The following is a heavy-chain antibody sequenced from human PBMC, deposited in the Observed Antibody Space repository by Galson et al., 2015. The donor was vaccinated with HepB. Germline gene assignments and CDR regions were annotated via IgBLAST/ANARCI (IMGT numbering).Heavy chain of an antibody. Sequence: ETLSLTCTVSGDTISNYYWSWIRQSLGRGLEWVGYIYYSGSTIYNPSLKSRVTISVDTSKNQFSLKLRSVTAADTAVYYCARSASPSSSLLYWGQGTLVTVSS. CDR2: IYYSGST. J-gene: IGHJ4*02. V-gene: IGHV4-59*01. CDR1: GDTISNYY. CDR3: ARSASPSSSLLY. D-gene: IGHD6-13*01.